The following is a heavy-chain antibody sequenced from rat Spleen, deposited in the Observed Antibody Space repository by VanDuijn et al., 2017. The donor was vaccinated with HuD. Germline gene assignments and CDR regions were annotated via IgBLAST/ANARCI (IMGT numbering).Heavy chain of an antibody. D-gene: IGHD1-2*01. CDR3: ARSDYSSPFAY. CDR2: IQNGGST. Sequence: GPGLEWMGRIQNGGSTDYNSALKSRLSISRDTSKSQVFLKMNSLQTEDTAMYFCARSDYSSPFAYWGQGTLVTVSS. J-gene: IGHJ3*01. V-gene: IGHV2-27*01.